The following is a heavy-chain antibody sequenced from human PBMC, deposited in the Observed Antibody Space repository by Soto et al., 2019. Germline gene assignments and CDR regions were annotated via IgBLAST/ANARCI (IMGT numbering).Heavy chain of an antibody. V-gene: IGHV4-31*03. CDR2: IYYSGST. Sequence: QVQLQESGPGLVKPSQTLSLTCTVSGGSISSGGYYWSWIRQHPGKGLEWIGYIYYSGSTYYNPSLKSRVTISVDTSKNQFSLKLSSVAAADTAVYYCARSYCGGDCFYPYGMDVWGQGTTVTVSS. CDR1: GGSISSGGYY. J-gene: IGHJ6*02. D-gene: IGHD2-21*02. CDR3: ARSYCGGDCFYPYGMDV.